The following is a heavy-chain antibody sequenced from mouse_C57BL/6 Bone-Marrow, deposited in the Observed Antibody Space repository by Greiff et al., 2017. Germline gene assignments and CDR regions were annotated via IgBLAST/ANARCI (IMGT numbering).Heavy chain of an antibody. D-gene: IGHD2-3*01. CDR1: GFTFSNYW. CDR3: TGRLYDGYTYYFDD. Sequence: EVKVEESGGGLVQPGGSMKLSCVASGFTFSNYWMNWVRQSPEKGLEWVAQIRLNSDNYSTPYAESVKGRFTISRDDSKNSDYMQMNNLRAEDTGINYCTGRLYDGYTYYFDDWGQGTTLTVSS. V-gene: IGHV6-3*01. CDR2: IRLNSDNYST. J-gene: IGHJ2*01.